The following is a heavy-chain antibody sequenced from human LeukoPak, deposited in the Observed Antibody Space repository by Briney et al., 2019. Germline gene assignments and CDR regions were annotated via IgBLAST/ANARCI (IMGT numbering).Heavy chain of an antibody. CDR3: ARASMYSGSYYGMDV. CDR1: GGSISSYY. CDR2: IYYSGST. V-gene: IGHV4-59*01. J-gene: IGHJ6*02. Sequence: SETLSLTCTVSGGSISSYYWSWIRQPPEKGLEWIGYIYYSGSTNYNPSLKSRVTISVDTSKNQFSLKLSSVTAADTAVYYCARASMYSGSYYGMDVWGQGTTVTVSS. D-gene: IGHD1-26*01.